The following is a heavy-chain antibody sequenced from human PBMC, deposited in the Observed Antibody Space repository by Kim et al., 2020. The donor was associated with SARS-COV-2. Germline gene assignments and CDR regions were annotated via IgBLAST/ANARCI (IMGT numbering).Heavy chain of an antibody. CDR1: GGSFSGYY. J-gene: IGHJ4*02. D-gene: IGHD1-26*01. Sequence: SETLSLTCAVYGGSFSGYYWSWIRQPPGKGLEWIGEINHSGSTNYNPSLKSRVTISVDTSKNQFSLKLSSVTAADTAVYYCARGAEGWTYSGSYQDYWGQGTLVTVSS. CDR2: INHSGST. CDR3: ARGAEGWTYSGSYQDY. V-gene: IGHV4-34*01.